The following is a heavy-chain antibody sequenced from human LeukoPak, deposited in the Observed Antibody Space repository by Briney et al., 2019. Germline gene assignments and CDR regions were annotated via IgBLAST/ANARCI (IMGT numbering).Heavy chain of an antibody. J-gene: IGHJ4*02. Sequence: PGGSLRLSCVASGFTFSSYWMNWVRQAPGKGLEWVANIKQDGSEKYYVDSVKGRFTISRDNAKNSLYLQMNRLRAEDTAIYYCVGGSGYWGQGTLVTVSS. CDR3: VGGSGY. V-gene: IGHV3-7*01. CDR2: IKQDGSEK. CDR1: GFTFSSYW. D-gene: IGHD5-12*01.